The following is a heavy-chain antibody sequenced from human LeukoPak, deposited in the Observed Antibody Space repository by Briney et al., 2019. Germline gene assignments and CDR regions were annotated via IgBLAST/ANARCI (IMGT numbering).Heavy chain of an antibody. J-gene: IGHJ3*02. V-gene: IGHV1-2*02. D-gene: IGHD3-3*01. Sequence: ASVKVSCKASGYTFTGYFMRWVRQAPGQGLEWMGWINPNSGGTNYVQKFQGRVTMTRDTSISTAYMELSRLRSDDTAVYYCASDYGYYDFSSGSRAFDIGGQGTMVTVSS. CDR1: GYTFTGYF. CDR2: INPNSGGT. CDR3: ASDYGYYDFSSGSRAFDI.